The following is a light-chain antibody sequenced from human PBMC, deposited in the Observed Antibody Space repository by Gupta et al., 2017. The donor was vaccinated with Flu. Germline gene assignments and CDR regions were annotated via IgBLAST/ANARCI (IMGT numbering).Light chain of an antibody. CDR1: QSVLYSPNNKNY. V-gene: IGKV4-1*01. CDR2: WAF. J-gene: IGKJ4*01. Sequence: DIVMPQSPDSLAVSLGERATINCRSSQSVLYSPNNKNYLAWYQQKPGQPPKLLIYWAFTREAGVPDRFRGSGSGTVFTLTISILQAEDVAVYYCQQYYSPPPRTFGGGTKVEIK. CDR3: QQYYSPPPRT.